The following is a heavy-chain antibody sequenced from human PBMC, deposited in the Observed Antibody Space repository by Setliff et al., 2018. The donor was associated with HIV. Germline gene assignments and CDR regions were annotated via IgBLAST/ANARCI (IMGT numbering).Heavy chain of an antibody. D-gene: IGHD3-10*01. CDR3: ARGLGRGSGTYYYPPGY. J-gene: IGHJ4*02. V-gene: IGHV4-34*01. CDR1: GGSFSGYY. CDR2: INHSGNT. Sequence: SETLSLTCAFNGGSFSGYYWMWIRQSPGEGLEWIGEINHSGNTSYNPSLKSRVTMSGDTSKNQFSLNLTSVTAADTAVYFCARGLGRGSGTYYYPPGYWGPGTLVTVSS.